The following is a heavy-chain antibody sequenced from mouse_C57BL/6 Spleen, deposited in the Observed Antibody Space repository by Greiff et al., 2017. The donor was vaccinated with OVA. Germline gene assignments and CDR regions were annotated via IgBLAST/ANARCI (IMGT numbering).Heavy chain of an antibody. CDR1: GYAFSSSW. CDR2: IYPGDGDT. J-gene: IGHJ4*01. D-gene: IGHD2-5*01. Sequence: QVQLKQSGPELVKPGASVKISCKASGYAFSSSWMNWVKQRPGKGLEWIGRIYPGDGDTNYNGKFKGKATLTADKSSSTAYMQLSSLTSEDSAVYFCARKDYSTRAMDYWGQGTSVTVSS. CDR3: ARKDYSTRAMDY. V-gene: IGHV1-82*01.